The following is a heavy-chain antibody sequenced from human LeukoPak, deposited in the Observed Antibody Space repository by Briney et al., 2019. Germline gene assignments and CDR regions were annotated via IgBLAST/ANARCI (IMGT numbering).Heavy chain of an antibody. Sequence: SETLSLTCTVSGGSISSSSYYWGWIRQPPGKGLEWIGSIYYSGSTYYNPSLKSRVTISVDTSKNQFSLKLSSVTAADTAVYYCARVTAMGDYYYYYMDVWGKGTTVTVSS. V-gene: IGHV4-39*07. CDR2: IYYSGST. D-gene: IGHD5-18*01. CDR1: GGSISSSSYY. CDR3: ARVTAMGDYYYYYMDV. J-gene: IGHJ6*03.